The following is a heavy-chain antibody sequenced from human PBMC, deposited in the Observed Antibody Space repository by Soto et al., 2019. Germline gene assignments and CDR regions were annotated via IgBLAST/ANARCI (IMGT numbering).Heavy chain of an antibody. CDR3: ATLRPFGELFSDF. CDR2: IKDNGDT. J-gene: IGHJ4*02. V-gene: IGHV4-59*01. CDR1: GSSMSGFS. D-gene: IGHD3-10*01. Sequence: SETLSLTCSVSGSSMSGFSWTRIRQSPGKGLDWIGHIKDNGDTKYNAAFDSRVTISIDTSRRQISLKLTSLTAADTAIYYCATLRPFGELFSDFWGQGTQVTVS.